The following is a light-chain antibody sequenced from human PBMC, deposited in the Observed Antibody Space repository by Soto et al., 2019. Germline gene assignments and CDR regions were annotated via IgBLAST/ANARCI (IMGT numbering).Light chain of an antibody. CDR1: QSVSSN. CDR3: QQYIDWPPYT. CDR2: GAS. V-gene: IGKV3-15*01. Sequence: VITQSPATLSVSPGERATLSCRASQSVSSNLAWYQQKPGQAPRLLIYGASTRATGIPARFSGSGSGTEFTLTISSLQSEDFAVYYCQQYIDWPPYTFGQGTKVDIK. J-gene: IGKJ2*01.